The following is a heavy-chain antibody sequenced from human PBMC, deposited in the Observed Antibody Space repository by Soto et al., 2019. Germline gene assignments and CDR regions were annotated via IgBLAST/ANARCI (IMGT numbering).Heavy chain of an antibody. CDR2: FFIGGNT. D-gene: IGHD2-15*01. CDR3: ARHGYCSGGSCSGTFDI. V-gene: IGHV4-39*01. J-gene: IGHJ3*02. CDR1: GGSISSSTYY. Sequence: SETLSLTCTVSGGSISSSTYYWGWMRQPPGKGLEWIASFFIGGNTYYNPSLKSRVTISVDTSKNQFSLKLSSVTAADTAVYYCARHGYCSGGSCSGTFDIWGQGTMVTVSS.